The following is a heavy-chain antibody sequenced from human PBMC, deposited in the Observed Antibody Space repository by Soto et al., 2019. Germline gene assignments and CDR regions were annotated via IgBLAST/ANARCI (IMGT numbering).Heavy chain of an antibody. J-gene: IGHJ4*02. D-gene: IGHD2-15*01. CDR3: AKADIGYYKSFDY. CDR2: ISGSDSGT. V-gene: IGHV3-23*01. Sequence: PGGSLRLSCAASGFTFSSYAMTWVRQPPGKGLEWVSTISGSDSGTYYADSVKGRFTISRDNSKNTLYLQINSLRAEDTAVYYCAKADIGYYKSFDYWGQGTLVTVSS. CDR1: GFTFSSYA.